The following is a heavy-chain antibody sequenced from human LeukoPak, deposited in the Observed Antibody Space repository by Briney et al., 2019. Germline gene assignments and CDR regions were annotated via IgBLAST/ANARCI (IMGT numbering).Heavy chain of an antibody. CDR1: GGSISNNNYY. CDR3: ARSYGAHQTFYSSHFFDY. V-gene: IGHV4-39*01. CDR2: IYYSGSP. D-gene: IGHD5-18*01. Sequence: SETLSLTCTVSGGSISNNNYYWAWIRQPPGKGLECIGSIYYSGSPYYNPSIKSRVTISVDTSKNQFSLRLSSVTAADTAVYYCARSYGAHQTFYSSHFFDYWGQGTLVTVSS. J-gene: IGHJ4*02.